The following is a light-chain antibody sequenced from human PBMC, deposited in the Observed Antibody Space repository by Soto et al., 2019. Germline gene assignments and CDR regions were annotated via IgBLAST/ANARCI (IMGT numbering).Light chain of an antibody. CDR2: DVS. V-gene: IGLV2-14*01. Sequence: QSALTQPASVSGSPGQSITISCTGTSSDVGGYNYVSWYQQHPGKAPKLMIYDVSNRPSGVSNRFSGSKSGNTASLTISGLQAEDEAYCYCSSYTSSSTLVVFVGGTKVTVL. CDR3: SSYTSSSTLVV. CDR1: SSDVGGYNY. J-gene: IGLJ2*01.